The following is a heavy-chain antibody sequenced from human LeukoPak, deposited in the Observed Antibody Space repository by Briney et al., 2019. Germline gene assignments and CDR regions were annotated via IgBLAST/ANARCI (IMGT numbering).Heavy chain of an antibody. Sequence: GGSLRLSCAASGFTFSGYWMHWVRQAPGKGLVWVSRINGDGSSTNYADSVKGRFTISRDNAKNTLYLQMNSLRAEDTAVYYCARDYYDSSGYYSPDYWGQGTLVTVSS. V-gene: IGHV3-74*01. D-gene: IGHD3-22*01. CDR2: INGDGSST. J-gene: IGHJ4*02. CDR1: GFTFSGYW. CDR3: ARDYYDSSGYYSPDY.